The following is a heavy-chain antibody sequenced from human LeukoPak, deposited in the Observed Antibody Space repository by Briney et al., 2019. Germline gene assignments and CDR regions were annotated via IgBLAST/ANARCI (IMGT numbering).Heavy chain of an antibody. CDR3: ARDSVKGGYYDSSDK. J-gene: IGHJ4*02. CDR2: INPNSGGT. CDR1: GYTFTGYY. Sequence: GASVKVSCKASGYTFTGYYMHWVRQAPGQGLEWMGWINPNSGGTNYAQKFQGRVTMTRDTSISTAYMELSRLRSDDTAVYYCARDSVKGGYYDSSDKWGQGTLVTVSS. D-gene: IGHD3-16*01. V-gene: IGHV1-2*02.